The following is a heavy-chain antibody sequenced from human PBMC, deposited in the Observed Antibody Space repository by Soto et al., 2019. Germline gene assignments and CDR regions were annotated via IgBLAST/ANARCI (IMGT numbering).Heavy chain of an antibody. J-gene: IGHJ2*01. D-gene: IGHD1-7*01. V-gene: IGHV4-31*03. CDR2: IYYSGST. CDR1: GGSIRSGGYY. Sequence: QVQLQESGPGLVKPSQTLSLTCTVSGGSIRSGGYYWGWIRQHPGKGLEWIGCIYYSGSTYYNPSLKSRVSISVDTSKNQFSLKLSSVTAADTAVYYCAREVELLTWYFDLWGRGTLVTVSS. CDR3: AREVELLTWYFDL.